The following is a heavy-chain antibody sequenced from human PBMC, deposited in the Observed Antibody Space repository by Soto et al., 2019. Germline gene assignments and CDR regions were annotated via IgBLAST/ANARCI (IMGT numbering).Heavy chain of an antibody. J-gene: IGHJ5*02. D-gene: IGHD2-2*02. V-gene: IGHV3-23*05. CDR1: GFTFSSYA. CDR3: AKTLGPSAIHPFS. Sequence: GGSLRLSCAASGFTFSSYAMTWVRQAPGKGLEWVSSIYSSGGTYYADSVKGRFTISRDDSKNTLYVQMNILRAEDTAVYYCAKTLGPSAIHPFSWGQGTLVTVSS. CDR2: IYSSGGT.